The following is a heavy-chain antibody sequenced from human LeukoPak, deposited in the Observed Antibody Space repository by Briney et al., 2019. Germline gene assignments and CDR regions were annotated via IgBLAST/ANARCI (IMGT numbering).Heavy chain of an antibody. CDR2: INAGNGNT. CDR1: GYTFTSYA. D-gene: IGHD4-17*01. Sequence: ASVKVSCKASGYTFTSYAMHWVRQAPGQRLEWMGWINAGNGNTKYSQKFQGRVTITRDTSASTAYVELSSLRSEDTAVYYCARAGTTVTDFDYWGQGTLVTVSS. J-gene: IGHJ4*02. CDR3: ARAGTTVTDFDY. V-gene: IGHV1-3*01.